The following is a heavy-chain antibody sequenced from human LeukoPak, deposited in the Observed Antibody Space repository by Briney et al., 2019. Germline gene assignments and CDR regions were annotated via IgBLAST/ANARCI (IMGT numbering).Heavy chain of an antibody. D-gene: IGHD7-27*01. CDR2: IYHTGST. CDR1: GGSVRDYY. CDR3: ASRKLGNDY. V-gene: IGHV4-59*02. J-gene: IGHJ4*02. Sequence: SETLSLTCTISGGSVRDYYWSWIRQSPGKGLEWIGYIYHTGSTSYSPSLKSRVTISADTSQNQFSLKLSSVTAADTAVYYCASRKLGNDYWGQGTLVTVSS.